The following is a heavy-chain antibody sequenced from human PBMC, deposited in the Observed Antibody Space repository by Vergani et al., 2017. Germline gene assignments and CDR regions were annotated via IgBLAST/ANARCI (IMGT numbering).Heavy chain of an antibody. D-gene: IGHD5-18*01. CDR1: GFTFSSYS. CDR2: ISSSSSYI. J-gene: IGHJ4*02. CDR3: ARDWRAAMVRELYFDY. V-gene: IGHV3-21*01. Sequence: EVQLVESGGGLVKPGGSLRLSCAASGFTFSSYSMNWVRQAPGKGLEWVSSISSSSSYIYYADSVKGRFTISRDNAKNSLYLPMNGLRAEDTAVYYCARDWRAAMVRELYFDYWGQGTLVTVSS.